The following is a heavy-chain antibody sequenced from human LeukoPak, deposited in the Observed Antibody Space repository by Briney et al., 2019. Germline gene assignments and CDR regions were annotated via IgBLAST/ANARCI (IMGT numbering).Heavy chain of an antibody. D-gene: IGHD2-2*01. CDR3: ASGGYCGTTSCYPKWFDP. V-gene: IGHV4-59*01. CDR1: GGSITSYY. Sequence: PSETLSLTCTVSGGSITSYYWSWIRQPPGKGLEWIGYIYNSGNTNYNPSIKSRVTISLDTSKNQFSLKLTSVTAADTAIYYCASGGYCGTTSCYPKWFDPWGQGTLVTVSS. CDR2: IYNSGNT. J-gene: IGHJ5*02.